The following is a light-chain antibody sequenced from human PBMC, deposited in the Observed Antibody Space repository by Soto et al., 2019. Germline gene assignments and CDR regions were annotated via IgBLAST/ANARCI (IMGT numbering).Light chain of an antibody. J-gene: IGKJ5*01. Sequence: EIVMTQSPATLSVSPVQRAARCCVSSQSVSSNLAWYQQRPGQAPRLLIYGASTRATGIPARFSGSGSGTELTLTISSLQPEDFGAYYCQQYIDWPRGTFGQGTRLEIK. V-gene: IGKV3-15*01. CDR2: GAS. CDR3: QQYIDWPRGT. CDR1: QSVSSN.